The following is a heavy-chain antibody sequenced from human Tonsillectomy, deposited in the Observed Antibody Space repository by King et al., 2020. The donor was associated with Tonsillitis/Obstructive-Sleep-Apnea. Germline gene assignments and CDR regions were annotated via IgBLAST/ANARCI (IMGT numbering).Heavy chain of an antibody. CDR1: GGTFSSYA. CDR2: IIPIFGTP. V-gene: IGHV1-69*01. CDR3: ARDQEGELGYCSGGSCYDAFDI. D-gene: IGHD2-15*01. J-gene: IGHJ3*02. Sequence: QLVQSGAEVKKPGSSVKVSCKASGGTFSSYAISWVRQAPGQGLEWMGGIIPIFGTPTYAQTFQGRVTITADESTRTAYMQLSSLRSEDTAVYYCARDQEGELGYCSGGSCYDAFDIWGQGTMVTVSS.